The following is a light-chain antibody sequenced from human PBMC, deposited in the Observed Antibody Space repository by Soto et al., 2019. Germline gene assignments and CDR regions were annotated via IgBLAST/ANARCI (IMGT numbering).Light chain of an antibody. Sequence: DIQVPQYPSSLSASVGDRITITCRASQSISSYLNWYQQKPVKVPKLLIYAASSLQSGVPSRFSGSGSGTDFTLTISSLQPEDFATYYCQQSYSNHRTFGQGTKVDIK. CDR1: QSISSY. J-gene: IGKJ1*01. V-gene: IGKV1-39*01. CDR3: QQSYSNHRT. CDR2: AAS.